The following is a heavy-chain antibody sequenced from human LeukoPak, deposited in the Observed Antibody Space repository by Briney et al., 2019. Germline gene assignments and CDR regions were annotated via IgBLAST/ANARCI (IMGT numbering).Heavy chain of an antibody. CDR3: PRDQGRHYGDSRIYYYYGTDV. Sequence: AASVKFSCKASGYTFTSYGISWVRQAPGQGHEWMGVISAYNGNTNYAKKLQGRPTMTTDTPTRTAYMEPKSLRSDAAAVSDCPRDQGRHYGDSRIYYYYGTDVWGKGTTVTVPS. CDR1: GYTFTSYG. J-gene: IGHJ6*04. V-gene: IGHV1-18*04. CDR2: ISAYNGNT. D-gene: IGHD4-17*01.